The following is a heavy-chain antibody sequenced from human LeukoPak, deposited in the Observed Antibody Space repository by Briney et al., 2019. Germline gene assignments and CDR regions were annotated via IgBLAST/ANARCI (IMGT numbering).Heavy chain of an antibody. CDR1: GFSLSGYW. CDR3: ARECIDGYYESSGYDL. J-gene: IGHJ4*02. Sequence: PGGSLRLSCAASGFSLSGYWMTWARQAPGKGLEWVANIKDDGSRKHDVDSARGRFTISRDNAKNSLYLDMNSLRAEDTAVYYCARECIDGYYESSGYDLWGQGTLVTVSS. CDR2: IKDDGSRK. D-gene: IGHD3-22*01. V-gene: IGHV3-7*01.